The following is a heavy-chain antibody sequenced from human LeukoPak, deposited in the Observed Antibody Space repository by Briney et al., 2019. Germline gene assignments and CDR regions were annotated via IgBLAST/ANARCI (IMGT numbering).Heavy chain of an antibody. CDR1: GGSISSYY. CDR2: IYYSGST. Sequence: SETLSLTCSVSGGSISSYYWSWIRQPPGKGLEWIGYIYYSGSTNYNPSLKSRVTISVDTSKNQFSLKLSSVTAADTAVYYCARHVQYSSSSGFDYWGQGTLVTVSS. D-gene: IGHD6-6*01. V-gene: IGHV4-59*08. CDR3: ARHVQYSSSSGFDY. J-gene: IGHJ4*02.